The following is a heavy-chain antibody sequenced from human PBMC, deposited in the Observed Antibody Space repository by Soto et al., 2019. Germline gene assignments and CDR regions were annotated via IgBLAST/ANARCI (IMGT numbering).Heavy chain of an antibody. V-gene: IGHV4-61*01. D-gene: IGHD2-2*01. CDR2: IYYSGST. CDR1: GGSVSSGSYY. J-gene: IGHJ4*02. CDR3: AGRCDSTTCLGHFDY. Sequence: QVQLQESGPGLVKPSETLSLTCTVSGGSVSSGSYYWSWIRQPPGKGLEWIGYIYYSGSTNYNPSLKSRVTISVDTSKNQFSLKLSSVTAADTAVYYCAGRCDSTTCLGHFDYWGQGTLVTVAS.